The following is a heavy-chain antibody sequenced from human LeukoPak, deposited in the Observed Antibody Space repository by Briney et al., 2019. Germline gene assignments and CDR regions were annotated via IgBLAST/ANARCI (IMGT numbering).Heavy chain of an antibody. CDR3: ARGSRLTKPYYYYYYMDV. CDR2: INHSGST. V-gene: IGHV4-34*01. J-gene: IGHJ6*03. Sequence: SETLSLTCAVYGGSFSGYYWSWIRQPLGKGLEWIGEINHSGSTNYNPSLKSRVTISVDTSKNQFSLKLSSVTAADTAVYYCARGSRLTKPYYYYYYMDVWGKGTTVTVSS. CDR1: GGSFSGYY. D-gene: IGHD2-8*01.